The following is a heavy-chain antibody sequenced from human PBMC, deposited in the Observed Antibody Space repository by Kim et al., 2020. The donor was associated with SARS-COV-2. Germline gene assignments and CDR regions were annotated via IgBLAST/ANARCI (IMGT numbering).Heavy chain of an antibody. Sequence: SPNNNPSIKSRVTISVDTSKNQFSLKLSSVTAADTAVYYCARGRRLVGLYWGQGTLVTVSS. V-gene: IGHV4-34*01. CDR2: SP. J-gene: IGHJ4*02. CDR3: ARGRRLVGLY. D-gene: IGHD1-26*01.